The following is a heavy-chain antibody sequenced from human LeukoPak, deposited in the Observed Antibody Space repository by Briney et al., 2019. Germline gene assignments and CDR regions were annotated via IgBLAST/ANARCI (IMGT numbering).Heavy chain of an antibody. CDR2: ISGSGGST. D-gene: IGHD2-15*01. Sequence: GGSLRLSCAASGFTFSSYGMSWVRQAPGKGLEWVSAISGSGGSTYYADSVKGRFTISRDNAKNSLYLQMNSLRAEDTAVYYCGSSQYYYYYMDVWGKGTTVTVSS. V-gene: IGHV3-23*01. CDR1: GFTFSSYG. CDR3: GSSQYYYYYMDV. J-gene: IGHJ6*03.